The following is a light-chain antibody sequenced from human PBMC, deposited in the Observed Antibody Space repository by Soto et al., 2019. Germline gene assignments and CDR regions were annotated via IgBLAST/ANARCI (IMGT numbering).Light chain of an antibody. Sequence: QSALTQPASVSGSPGQSITISCTGTSSDVGGYNYVSWYQQHPAKAPKLMIFEVSNRTSGVSNRFSGSKSGNTASLTISGLQSEDEADYYCSSYTSSSTWVFGGGTKVTVL. CDR3: SSYTSSSTWV. CDR2: EVS. CDR1: SSDVGGYNY. J-gene: IGLJ3*02. V-gene: IGLV2-14*01.